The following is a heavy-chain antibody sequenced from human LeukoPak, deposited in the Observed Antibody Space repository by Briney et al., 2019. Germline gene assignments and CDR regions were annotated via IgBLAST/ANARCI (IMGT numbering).Heavy chain of an antibody. V-gene: IGHV1-2*02. CDR2: INPNSGGT. D-gene: IGHD2-2*02. J-gene: IGHJ3*02. Sequence: ASVKVSCKASGYTFTGYYMHWVRQAPGQGLEWMGWINPNSGGTNYAQKLQGRVTMTTDTSTSTAYMELRSLRSDDTAVYYCARFRGYCSSTSCYNPGAFDIWGQGTMVTVSS. CDR1: GYTFTGYY. CDR3: ARFRGYCSSTSCYNPGAFDI.